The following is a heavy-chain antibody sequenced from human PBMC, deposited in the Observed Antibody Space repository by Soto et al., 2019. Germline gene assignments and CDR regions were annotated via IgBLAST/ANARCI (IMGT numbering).Heavy chain of an antibody. CDR1: GFTFNTYG. Sequence: GGSLRLSCTTSGFTFNTYGMHWVRQAPGKGLEWVAIIWYDGSNKYYADSVKGRFTISRDNSKNTLYQQMNSLRAGDTALYYCAKGPHSASGYYYMDVWGKGTTVTVSS. J-gene: IGHJ6*03. CDR3: AKGPHSASGYYYMDV. V-gene: IGHV3-33*06. CDR2: IWYDGSNK. D-gene: IGHD3-10*01.